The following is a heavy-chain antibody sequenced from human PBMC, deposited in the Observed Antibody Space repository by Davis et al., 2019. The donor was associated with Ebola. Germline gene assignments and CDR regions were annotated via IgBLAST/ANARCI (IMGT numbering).Heavy chain of an antibody. D-gene: IGHD3-16*02. CDR1: GGSVSSGSYY. V-gene: IGHV4-61*01. J-gene: IGHJ2*01. CDR2: IYYSGST. Sequence: MPSETLSLTCTVSGGSVSSGSYYRSWFRQPPGKGLEWIGYIYYSGSTNYNPSLKSRVTISVDTSKNQFSLKLSSVTAADTAVYYCASTHLGELSLYGDWYFDLWGRGTLVTVSS. CDR3: ASTHLGELSLYGDWYFDL.